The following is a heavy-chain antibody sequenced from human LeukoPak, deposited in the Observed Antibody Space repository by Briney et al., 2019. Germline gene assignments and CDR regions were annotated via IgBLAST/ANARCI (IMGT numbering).Heavy chain of an antibody. CDR1: GGSFSGYY. CDR3: ARGNSGSYYVY. J-gene: IGHJ4*02. V-gene: IGHV4-34*01. Sequence: SETLSLTCVVYGGSFSGYYWSWIRQPPGKGLEWIGEINHSGSTNYNPSLKSRVTISVDTSKNQFSPKLSSVTAADTAVYYCARGNSGSYYVYWGQGTLVTVSS. D-gene: IGHD1-26*01. CDR2: INHSGST.